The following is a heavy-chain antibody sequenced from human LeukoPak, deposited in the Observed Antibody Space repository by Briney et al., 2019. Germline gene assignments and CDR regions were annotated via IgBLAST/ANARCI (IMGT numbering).Heavy chain of an antibody. D-gene: IGHD1-26*01. J-gene: IGHJ3*02. CDR3: TTASAYSGSYRSAFDI. CDR2: IKSKTDGGTT. CDR1: GFTFSNAW. Sequence: GGSLRLSCAASGFTFSNAWMSWVRQAPGKGLEWVGRIKSKTDGGTTDYAAPVKGRFTISRDDSKNTLYLQMSSLKTEDTAVYYCTTASAYSGSYRSAFDIWGQGTMVTVSS. V-gene: IGHV3-15*01.